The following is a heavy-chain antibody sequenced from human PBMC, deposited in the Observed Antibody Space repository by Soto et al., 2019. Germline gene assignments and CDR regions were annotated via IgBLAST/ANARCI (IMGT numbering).Heavy chain of an antibody. CDR1: GFTFSSYA. Sequence: GGSLRLSCAASGFTFSSYAMHWVRQAPGKGLEWVAVISYDGSNKYYADSVKGRFTISRDNSKNTLYLQMNSLRAEDTAVYYCARDRGGYYDSSGLYAYYFDYW. V-gene: IGHV3-30-3*01. D-gene: IGHD3-22*01. CDR2: ISYDGSNK. CDR3: ARDRGGYYDSSGLYAYYFDY. J-gene: IGHJ4*01.